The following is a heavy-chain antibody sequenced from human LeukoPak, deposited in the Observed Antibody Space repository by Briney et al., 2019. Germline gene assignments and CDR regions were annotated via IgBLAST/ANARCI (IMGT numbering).Heavy chain of an antibody. Sequence: SETLSLTCTVSGGSISSSSYYWGWIRQPPGKGLEWIGSIYYSGSTYYNPSLKSRVTISVDTSKNQFSLKLSSVTAADTAVYYCARALRGYSYGLLFDYWGQGTLVTVSS. CDR3: ARALRGYSYGLLFDY. J-gene: IGHJ4*02. D-gene: IGHD5-18*01. V-gene: IGHV4-39*07. CDR1: GGSISSSSYY. CDR2: IYYSGST.